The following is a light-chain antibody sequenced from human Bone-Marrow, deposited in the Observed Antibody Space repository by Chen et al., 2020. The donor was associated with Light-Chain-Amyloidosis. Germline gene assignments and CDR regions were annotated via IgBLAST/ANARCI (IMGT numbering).Light chain of an antibody. V-gene: IGKV3-20*01. J-gene: IGKJ2*01. CDR2: GAS. CDR3: HQYGASLYT. CDR1: QSVNSNY. Sequence: VLTQIPDTLSLSLGESATLSCRASQSVNSNYLAWYQQRPGQAPRLLIYGASRRATDIPDRFSGSGSGTDFTLTISRLEPEDFALYYCHQYGASLYTFGQGTKLESK.